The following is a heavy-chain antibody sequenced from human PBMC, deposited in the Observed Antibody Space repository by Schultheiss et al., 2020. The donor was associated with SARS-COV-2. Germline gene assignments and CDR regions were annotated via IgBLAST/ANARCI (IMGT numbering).Heavy chain of an antibody. Sequence: ASVKVSCKASGYTFISYGISWVRQAPGQGLEWMGWISPLNGNTDYAQNLQGRVTMTTDTSTSTAYMELRSLSSDDTAVYYCARGSHGDSHDYWGQGTLVTVSS. CDR1: GYTFISYG. CDR2: ISPLNGNT. D-gene: IGHD4-17*01. V-gene: IGHV1-18*01. CDR3: ARGSHGDSHDY. J-gene: IGHJ4*02.